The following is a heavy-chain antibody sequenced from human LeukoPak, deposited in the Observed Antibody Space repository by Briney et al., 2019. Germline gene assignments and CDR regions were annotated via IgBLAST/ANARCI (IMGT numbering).Heavy chain of an antibody. Sequence: GGSLRLSCAASGFTFSSYGMHWVRQAPGKGLEWVAVISYDGSNKYYADSVKGRFTISRDNSKNTLYLQMNSLRAEDTAVYYCAKVGRDKIVAAGTAQPYWGQGTLVTVSS. D-gene: IGHD6-19*01. CDR1: GFTFSSYG. J-gene: IGHJ4*02. CDR2: ISYDGSNK. V-gene: IGHV3-30*18. CDR3: AKVGRDKIVAAGTAQPY.